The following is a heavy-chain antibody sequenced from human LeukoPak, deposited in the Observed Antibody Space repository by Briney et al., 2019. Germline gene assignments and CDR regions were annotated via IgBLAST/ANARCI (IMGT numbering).Heavy chain of an antibody. V-gene: IGHV3-30-3*01. D-gene: IGHD6-19*01. Sequence: SCKASGGTFSSYAMHWVRQAPGKGLEWVAVISYDGSNKYYADSVKGRFTISRDNSKNTLYLQMNSLRAEDTAVYYCARGRNQIAVAEAHNYWGQGTLVTVSS. CDR2: ISYDGSNK. J-gene: IGHJ4*02. CDR1: GGTFSSYA. CDR3: ARGRNQIAVAEAHNY.